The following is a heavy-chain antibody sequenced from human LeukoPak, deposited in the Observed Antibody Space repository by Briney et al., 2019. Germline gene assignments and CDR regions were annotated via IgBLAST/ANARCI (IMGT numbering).Heavy chain of an antibody. D-gene: IGHD3-3*01. CDR2: IYYSGST. CDR3: GRGGGGSPVFGVVIAYFDY. V-gene: IGHV4-59*01. J-gene: IGHJ4*02. Sequence: SETLSLTCTVSGGSISSYYWSWIRQPPGKGLEWIGYIYYSGSTNYNPSLKSRVTISVDTSKNQFSLKLSSATAADTVVYYCGRGGGGSPVFGVVIAYFDYWGQGTLVTVSS. CDR1: GGSISSYY.